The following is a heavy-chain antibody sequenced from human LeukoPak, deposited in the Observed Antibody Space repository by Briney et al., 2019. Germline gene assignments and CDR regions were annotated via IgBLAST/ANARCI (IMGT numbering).Heavy chain of an antibody. CDR2: IIPIFGTA. V-gene: IGHV1-69*05. Sequence: VASVKVSCKASGGTFSSYAISWVRQAPGQGLEWMGVIIPIFGTANYAQKFQGRVTITTDESTSTAYMELSSLRSEDTAVYYCARGVWGYCSSTSCPNWFDPWGQGTLVTVSS. J-gene: IGHJ5*02. CDR3: ARGVWGYCSSTSCPNWFDP. CDR1: GGTFSSYA. D-gene: IGHD2-2*01.